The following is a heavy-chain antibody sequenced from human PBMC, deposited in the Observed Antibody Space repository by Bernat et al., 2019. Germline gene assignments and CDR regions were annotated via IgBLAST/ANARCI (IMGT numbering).Heavy chain of an antibody. V-gene: IGHV3-15*01. CDR3: TTAKTVITFGGVIVGDY. Sequence: EVQLVESGGGLVKPGGSLRLSCAASGFTFSNAWMSWVRQAPGKGLEWVGRIKSKTDGGTTDYAAPVKGRFTISRDDSKNTLYLQMNSLKTEDTAVYYCTTAKTVITFGGVIVGDYWGQGTLVTASS. J-gene: IGHJ4*02. CDR2: IKSKTDGGTT. CDR1: GFTFSNAW. D-gene: IGHD3-16*02.